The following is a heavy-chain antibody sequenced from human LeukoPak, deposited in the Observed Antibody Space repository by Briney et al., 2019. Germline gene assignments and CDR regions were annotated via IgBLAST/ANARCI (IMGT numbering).Heavy chain of an antibody. CDR3: ARDRTYYYDSSGYADAFDI. CDR2: IYTSGST. CDR1: GVSISSGSYY. D-gene: IGHD3-22*01. Sequence: KPSQTLSLTCTASGVSISSGSYYWSWLRQPAGKGLEWIGRIYTSGSTNYNPSLKSRVTISVDTSKNQFSLKLSSVTAADTAVYYCARDRTYYYDSSGYADAFDIWGQGTMVTVSS. J-gene: IGHJ3*02. V-gene: IGHV4-61*02.